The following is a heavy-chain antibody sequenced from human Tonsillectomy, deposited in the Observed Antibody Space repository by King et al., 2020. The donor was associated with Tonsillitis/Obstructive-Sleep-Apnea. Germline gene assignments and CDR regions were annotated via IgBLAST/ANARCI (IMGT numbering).Heavy chain of an antibody. D-gene: IGHD1-1*01. CDR1: SGSVSSSSYY. V-gene: IGHV4-39*01. CDR2: IYYSGTT. CDR3: ARHIDNTNHNYYCMDV. Sequence: QLQESGPGLVKPSETLSLTCTVSSGSVSSSSYYWGWVRQPPGKGLEWIGTIYYSGTTYYNPSLKSRVTISVDTSKNQFSLKLSSVTAADTPLYCCARHIDNTNHNYYCMDVWGKGTTVTVSS. J-gene: IGHJ6*03.